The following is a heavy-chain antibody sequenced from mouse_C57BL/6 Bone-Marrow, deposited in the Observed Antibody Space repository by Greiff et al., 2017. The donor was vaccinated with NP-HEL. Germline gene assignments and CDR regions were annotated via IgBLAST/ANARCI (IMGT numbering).Heavy chain of an antibody. CDR1: GYTFTSYW. J-gene: IGHJ2*01. D-gene: IGHD1-1*01. V-gene: IGHV1-50*01. CDR3: AIDGSRDYFDY. Sequence: VQLQQPGAELVKPGASVKLSCKASGYTFTSYWMQWVKQRPGQGLEWIGEIDPSDSYTNYNQKFKGKATLTVDTSSSTAYMQRSSLTSEDSAVYYCAIDGSRDYFDYWGQGTTLTVSS. CDR2: IDPSDSYT.